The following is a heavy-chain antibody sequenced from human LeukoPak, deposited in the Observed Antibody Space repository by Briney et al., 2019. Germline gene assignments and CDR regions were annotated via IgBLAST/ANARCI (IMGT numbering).Heavy chain of an antibody. D-gene: IGHD3-22*01. V-gene: IGHV1-3*02. J-gene: IGHJ4*02. Sequence: ASVKVSCKASGYAFTSYAMHWVRQAPGQRLEWMGWSNAGNGNTKYSQEFQGRVTITRDTSASTAYMELSSLRSEGMAVYYCARAHNYYDSSGYYLGYYFDYWGQGTLVTVSS. CDR1: GYAFTSYA. CDR2: SNAGNGNT. CDR3: ARAHNYYDSSGYYLGYYFDY.